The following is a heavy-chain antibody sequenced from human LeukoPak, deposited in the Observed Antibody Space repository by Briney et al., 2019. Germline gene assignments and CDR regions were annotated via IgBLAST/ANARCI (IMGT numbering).Heavy chain of an antibody. CDR3: ARDMRDYGDYTNSGMDV. Sequence: GGSLSLSCAASGFTFGSYSMNWVRQAPGKGLEWVSYISSSSSTIYYADSVKGRFTISRDNAKNSLYLQMNSLRDEDTAVYYCARDMRDYGDYTNSGMDVWGQGTTVTVSS. CDR2: ISSSSSTI. V-gene: IGHV3-48*02. D-gene: IGHD4-17*01. CDR1: GFTFGSYS. J-gene: IGHJ6*02.